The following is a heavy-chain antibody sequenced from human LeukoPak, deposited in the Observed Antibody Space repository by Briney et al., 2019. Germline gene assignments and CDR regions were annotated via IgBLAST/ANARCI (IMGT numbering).Heavy chain of an antibody. V-gene: IGHV1-18*01. J-gene: IGHJ5*02. CDR1: GYTFTSYG. Sequence: ASVKASCKASGYTFTSYGISWVRQAPGQGLEWMGWISAYNGNTNYAQKLQGRVTMTTDTSTSTAYMELRSLRSDDTAVYYCASDRNGVAWFDPWGQGTLVTVSS. CDR3: ASDRNGVAWFDP. CDR2: ISAYNGNT. D-gene: IGHD2-8*01.